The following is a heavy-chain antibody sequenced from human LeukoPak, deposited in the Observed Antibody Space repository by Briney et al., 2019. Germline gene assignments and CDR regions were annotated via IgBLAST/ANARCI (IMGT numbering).Heavy chain of an antibody. V-gene: IGHV1-58*02. CDR1: GFTFTNSA. CDR3: AADWASSGFYYYGMDV. Sequence: SVKVSCKASGFTFTNSAMQWVRQARGQRLEWIGWIVVGNGDTNYAQKFQERVTITRDMSSSTAYMEPSSLRSEDTAVYYCAADWASSGFYYYGMDVWGQGTTVTVSS. D-gene: IGHD3-10*01. J-gene: IGHJ6*02. CDR2: IVVGNGDT.